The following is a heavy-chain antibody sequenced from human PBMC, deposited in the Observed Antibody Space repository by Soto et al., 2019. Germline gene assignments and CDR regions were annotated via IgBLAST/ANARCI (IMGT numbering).Heavy chain of an antibody. CDR1: GYTFTSYY. Sequence: QVQLVQSGAEVKKPGASVKVSCKASGYTFTSYYMHWVRQAPGQGLEWMGIINPSGGSTSYAQKFQGRVTMTRDTSTSTVYMELSSLRSEDTAVYYCARDFASVRDYYDSSGPANDYWGQGTLVTVSS. CDR2: INPSGGST. D-gene: IGHD3-22*01. CDR3: ARDFASVRDYYDSSGPANDY. V-gene: IGHV1-46*01. J-gene: IGHJ4*02.